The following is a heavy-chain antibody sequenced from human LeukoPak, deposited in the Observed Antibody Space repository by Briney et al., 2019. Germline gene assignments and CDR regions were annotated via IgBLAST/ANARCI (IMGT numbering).Heavy chain of an antibody. CDR1: GGSISSYY. Sequence: PSETLSLTCTVSGGSISSYYWSWLRQPPGKGLEWLGYIYYSGSTNYNPSLKSRVTMSVDTSKNQFSLKLSSVTAADTAVYYCARVDGRYYYGSGSYSLALDAFDIWGQGTMVTVSS. D-gene: IGHD3-10*01. CDR2: IYYSGST. V-gene: IGHV4-59*01. CDR3: ARVDGRYYYGSGSYSLALDAFDI. J-gene: IGHJ3*02.